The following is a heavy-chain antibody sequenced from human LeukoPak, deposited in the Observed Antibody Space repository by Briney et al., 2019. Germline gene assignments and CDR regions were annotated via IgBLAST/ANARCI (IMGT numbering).Heavy chain of an antibody. Sequence: GGSLRLSCAASGFTFSSYGMHWVRQAPGKGLEWVAVISYDGSNKYYADSVNGRFTISRDNSKNTLYLQMNSLRAEDTAVYYCAREATQARGLIDYWGQGTLVTVSS. CDR1: GFTFSSYG. CDR2: ISYDGSNK. J-gene: IGHJ4*02. V-gene: IGHV3-30*03. D-gene: IGHD5-24*01. CDR3: AREATQARGLIDY.